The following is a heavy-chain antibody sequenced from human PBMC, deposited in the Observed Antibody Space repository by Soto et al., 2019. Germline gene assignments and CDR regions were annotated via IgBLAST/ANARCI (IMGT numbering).Heavy chain of an antibody. V-gene: IGHV4-39*01. Sequence: QLQLQESGPALAKPSETLSLTCSVSGGSISSSNYCWGWIRQPPGKGLEWIGTVPYSGSTYSSPSLKRRVSISVDPSKNQLSRKLSSVTAADTAVYYCARHALSGSGWRHYFDNWGQGTLVTVSS. CDR1: GGSISSSNYC. CDR2: VPYSGST. J-gene: IGHJ4*02. D-gene: IGHD6-19*01. CDR3: ARHALSGSGWRHYFDN.